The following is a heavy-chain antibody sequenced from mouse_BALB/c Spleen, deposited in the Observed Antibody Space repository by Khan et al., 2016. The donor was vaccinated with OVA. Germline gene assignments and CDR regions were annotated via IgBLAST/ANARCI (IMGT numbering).Heavy chain of an antibody. CDR3: ASHLTGSFAY. V-gene: IGHV5-6*01. D-gene: IGHD4-1*01. CDR2: ISRGGDYT. Sequence: EVQLQESGGDLVKPGGSLKLSCAASAFTFSSYSMSWVRQTPDKRLEWVATISRGGDYTYYPDSVKGRFTISRDNAKNTLYLQMSSVKSEDTDMCYCASHLTGSFAYWGQGTLVTVSA. CDR1: AFTFSSYS. J-gene: IGHJ3*01.